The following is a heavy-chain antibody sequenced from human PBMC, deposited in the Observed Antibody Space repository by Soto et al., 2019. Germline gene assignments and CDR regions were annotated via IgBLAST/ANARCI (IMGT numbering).Heavy chain of an antibody. V-gene: IGHV1-2*04. CDR2: IDGDSGDT. CDR3: ARTPNNGRAGVYGMDV. D-gene: IGHD1-26*01. Sequence: QVLLVQSGAEVKKPGASVKVSCKASGYTFTDYYIHWVRQAPGQGLEWMGWIDGDSGDTKYAQNFQDWVTMTRDTSINTAYMELSRLTSDDTAVYYCARTPNNGRAGVYGMDVWGQGTTAIVSS. J-gene: IGHJ6*02. CDR1: GYTFTDYY.